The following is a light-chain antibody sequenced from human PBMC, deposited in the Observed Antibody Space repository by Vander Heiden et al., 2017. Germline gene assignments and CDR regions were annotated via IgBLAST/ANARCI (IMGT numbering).Light chain of an antibody. Sequence: IVTTQSPATLAVSPGDTATLSCRASQSVSSSLAWYQQKPGQAPRLLIHGASTRATGIPARFSGSGSGTGFTLTITSLQSEDFAVYYCHQYDDWPLTFGGGTKVEIK. J-gene: IGKJ4*01. CDR2: GAS. CDR3: HQYDDWPLT. V-gene: IGKV3-15*01. CDR1: QSVSSS.